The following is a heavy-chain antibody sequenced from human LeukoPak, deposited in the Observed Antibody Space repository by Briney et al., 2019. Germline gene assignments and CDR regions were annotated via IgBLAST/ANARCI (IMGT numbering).Heavy chain of an antibody. CDR1: GYTFTSYY. Sequence: ASVKVSCKASGYTFTSYYMHWVRQAPGQGLEWMGIINPSGGSTSYAQKFKGRVTMTRDTSKSTVYMELSILRSEDTAVYYCARSYYYGSGSYYNFDYWGQGTLVTVSS. CDR3: ARSYYYGSGSYYNFDY. V-gene: IGHV1-46*03. CDR2: INPSGGST. D-gene: IGHD3-10*01. J-gene: IGHJ4*02.